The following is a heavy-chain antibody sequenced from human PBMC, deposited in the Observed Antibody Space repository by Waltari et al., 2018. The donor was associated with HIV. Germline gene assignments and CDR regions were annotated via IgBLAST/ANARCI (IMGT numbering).Heavy chain of an antibody. Sequence: EVQLVESGGGLVQPGRSLRLSCTTSGFTFGDYAMSWVRQAPGKGLEWVGFIRSKAYGGTTEYAASVKGRFTISRDDSKSIAYLQMNILKTEDTAVYYCTRDGIFGVLYYMDVWGKGTTVTVSS. D-gene: IGHD3-3*01. CDR1: GFTFGDYA. CDR3: TRDGIFGVLYYMDV. CDR2: IRSKAYGGTT. J-gene: IGHJ6*03. V-gene: IGHV3-49*04.